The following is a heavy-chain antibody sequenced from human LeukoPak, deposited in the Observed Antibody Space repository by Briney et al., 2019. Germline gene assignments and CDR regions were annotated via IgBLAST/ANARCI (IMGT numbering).Heavy chain of an antibody. D-gene: IGHD3-10*01. CDR2: IYYSGST. Sequence: SQTLSLTCTVSGGSISSGGYYWSWIRQHPGKGLEWIGYIYYSGSTYYNPSLKSRVTISVDTSKNQFSLKLSSATAADTAVYYCASSLIWFGELFPSGMDVWGKGTTVTVSS. CDR3: ASSLIWFGELFPSGMDV. CDR1: GGSISSGGYY. V-gene: IGHV4-31*03. J-gene: IGHJ6*04.